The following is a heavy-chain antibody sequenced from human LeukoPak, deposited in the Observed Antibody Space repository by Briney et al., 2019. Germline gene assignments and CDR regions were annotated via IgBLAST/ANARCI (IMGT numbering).Heavy chain of an antibody. D-gene: IGHD6-6*01. CDR2: IYYSGST. J-gene: IGHJ5*02. CDR3: ARARRIAARPSWFDP. V-gene: IGHV4-59*01. CDR1: GGSISSYY. Sequence: SETLSLTCTVSGGSISSYYWSWIRQPPGKGLEWIGYIYYSGSTNYSPSLKSRVTISVDTSKNQFSLKLSSVTAADTAVYYCARARRIAARPSWFDPWGQGTLVTVSS.